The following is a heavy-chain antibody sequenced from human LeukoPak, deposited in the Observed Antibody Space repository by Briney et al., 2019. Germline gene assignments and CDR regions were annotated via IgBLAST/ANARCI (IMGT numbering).Heavy chain of an antibody. D-gene: IGHD2-2*01. CDR1: GFTFSSYG. CDR3: VKRVVPAAYFDY. J-gene: IGHJ4*02. Sequence: GRSLRLSCAASGFTFSSYGMHWVRQAPGKGLEWVAVISYDGSNKYYADSVKGRFTISRDNSKNTLYLQMSSLRAEDTAVYYCVKRVVPAAYFDYWGQGTLVTVSS. CDR2: ISYDGSNK. V-gene: IGHV3-30*18.